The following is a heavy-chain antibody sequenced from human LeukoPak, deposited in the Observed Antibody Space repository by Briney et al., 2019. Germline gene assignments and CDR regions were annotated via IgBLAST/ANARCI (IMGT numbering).Heavy chain of an antibody. V-gene: IGHV1-46*01. J-gene: IGHJ4*02. CDR2: INPSGGST. D-gene: IGHD2-15*01. CDR3: ARDRGWFLDY. Sequence: ASVKVSCKASGYTFTSYYMHWVRQAPGQGLEWMGIINPSGGSTTYARKFQGRVTLTRDTSTSTVHMELSSLRSEDTAVYYCARDRGWFLDYWGQGTLVTVSS. CDR1: GYTFTSYY.